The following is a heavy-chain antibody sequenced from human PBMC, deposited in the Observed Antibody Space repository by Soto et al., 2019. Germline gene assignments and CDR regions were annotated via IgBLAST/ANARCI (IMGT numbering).Heavy chain of an antibody. Sequence: QLQLQESGPGLVKPSETLSLTCTVSGGSISSSSYWGWIRQPPGKGLEWIGSIYSIASTYYNPSLKSRVNISVDTSKNQFSLTLSSVTAADTAVYYRRRSSRYSTDVWGQGTTVTVSS. CDR2: IYSIAST. CDR1: GGSISSSSY. J-gene: IGHJ6*02. D-gene: IGHD6-13*01. V-gene: IGHV4-39*01. CDR3: RRSSRYSTDV.